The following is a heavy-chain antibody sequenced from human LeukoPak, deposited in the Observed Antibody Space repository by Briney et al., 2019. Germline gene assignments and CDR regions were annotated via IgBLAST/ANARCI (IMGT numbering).Heavy chain of an antibody. Sequence: SSVKVSCKASGYSFTGYYMHWVRQAPGQGLEWMGWINPNSGGTNYAQKLQGRVTMTRDTSISTAYLELTRVRSDATAVYYCARALCTNGVSSPNFDYWGQGTLVIVSS. CDR3: ARALCTNGVSSPNFDY. J-gene: IGHJ4*02. D-gene: IGHD2-8*01. V-gene: IGHV1-2*02. CDR2: INPNSGGT. CDR1: GYSFTGYY.